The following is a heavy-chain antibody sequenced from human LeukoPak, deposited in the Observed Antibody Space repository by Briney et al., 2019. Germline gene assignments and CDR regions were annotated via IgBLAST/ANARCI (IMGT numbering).Heavy chain of an antibody. V-gene: IGHV1-18*01. CDR1: GYTSTSYG. Sequence: ASVKVSCKASGYTSTSYGISWVRQAPGQGLEWMGWISAYNGNTNYAQKLQGRVTMTTDTSTSTAYMELRSLRSDDPAAYYCARTPRGEMQGGPHDYDFWSGSDYWGQGTLVTVSS. CDR2: ISAYNGNT. D-gene: IGHD3-3*01. CDR3: ARTPRGEMQGGPHDYDFWSGSDY. J-gene: IGHJ4*02.